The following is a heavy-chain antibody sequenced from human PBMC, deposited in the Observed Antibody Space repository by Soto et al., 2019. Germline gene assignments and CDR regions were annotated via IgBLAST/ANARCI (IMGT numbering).Heavy chain of an antibody. CDR3: ARDRIQYDFWSGYHPYYYYGMDF. J-gene: IGHJ6*02. V-gene: IGHV3-30-3*01. Sequence: QVQLVESGGGVVQPGRSLRLSCAASGFTFSSYAMHWVRQAPGKGLEWVAVISYDGSNKYYADSVKGRFTISRDNSKNTLYLKMNSLIAEDTAVYYCARDRIQYDFWSGYHPYYYYGMDFWGQGTTVTVSS. D-gene: IGHD3-3*01. CDR1: GFTFSSYA. CDR2: ISYDGSNK.